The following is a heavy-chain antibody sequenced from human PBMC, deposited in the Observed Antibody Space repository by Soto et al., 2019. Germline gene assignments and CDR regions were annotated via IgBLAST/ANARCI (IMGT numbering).Heavy chain of an antibody. CDR2: ISYDGSNK. D-gene: IGHD6-13*01. Sequence: QVQLVESGGGVVQPGRSLRLSCAASGFTFSSYGMHWVRQAPGKGLEWVAVISYDGSNKYYADSVKGRFTISRDNSKNRLYLQMNSLRAEDTAVYYCAKEGGSWSTETPFQHWGQGTLVTVSS. CDR3: AKEGGSWSTETPFQH. CDR1: GFTFSSYG. V-gene: IGHV3-30*18. J-gene: IGHJ1*01.